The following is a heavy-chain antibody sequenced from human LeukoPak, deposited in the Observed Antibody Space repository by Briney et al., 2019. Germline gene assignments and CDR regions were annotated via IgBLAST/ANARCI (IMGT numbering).Heavy chain of an antibody. Sequence: PSETLSLTCTVSGGSISTYYWSWIRQPPGKGLEWIGYIYNSGSTNYNPSLKSRVTISVDTSKNQFSLKLSSVTAADTAVYYCARDRGDSSIAARPRVRPTSEEDYYMDVWGKGTTVTVSS. CDR3: ARDRGDSSIAARPRVRPTSEEDYYMDV. CDR1: GGSISTYY. CDR2: IYNSGST. V-gene: IGHV4-59*01. J-gene: IGHJ6*03. D-gene: IGHD6-6*01.